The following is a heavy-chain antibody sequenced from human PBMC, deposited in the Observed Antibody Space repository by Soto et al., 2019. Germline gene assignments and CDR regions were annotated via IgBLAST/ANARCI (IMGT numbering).Heavy chain of an antibody. CDR2: IYSGGST. V-gene: IGHV3-66*01. D-gene: IGHD2-15*01. CDR3: ARDRWSPDEYYYYYYMDV. Sequence: LRLSCAASGFTVSSNYMSWVRQAPGKGLEWVSVIYSGGSTYYADSVKGRFTISRDNSKNTLYLQMNSLRAEDTAVYYCARDRWSPDEYYYYYYMDVWGKGTTVTSP. J-gene: IGHJ6*03. CDR1: GFTVSSNY.